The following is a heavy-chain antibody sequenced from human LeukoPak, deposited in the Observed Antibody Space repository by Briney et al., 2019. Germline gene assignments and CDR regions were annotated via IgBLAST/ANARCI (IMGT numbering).Heavy chain of an antibody. CDR2: IYFSGST. V-gene: IGHV4-59*01. CDR1: GGSISSYY. J-gene: IGHJ4*02. CDR3: ARGTAGRVYFDY. Sequence: PSETLSLTCTVSGGSISSYYWSWIRQPPGKGLEWIGYIYFSGSTNYNPSLKSRVTISLDTSKNQCSLNLSSVTAADTAVYYCARGTAGRVYFDYWGPGTLVTVSS.